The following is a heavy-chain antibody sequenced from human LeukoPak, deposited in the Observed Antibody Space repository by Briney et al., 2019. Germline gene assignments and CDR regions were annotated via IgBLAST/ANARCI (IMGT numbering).Heavy chain of an antibody. V-gene: IGHV3-66*02. CDR1: GFTVSSNY. CDR3: ATGSSPYYYYYGMDV. J-gene: IGHJ6*02. Sequence: GGSLRLSCAASGFTVSSNYMSWARQAPGKGLEWVSVIYSGGSTYYADSVRGRFTISRDNSKNTLYLQMNSLRAEDTAVYYCATGSSPYYYYYGMDVWGQGTTVTVSS. D-gene: IGHD6-13*01. CDR2: IYSGGST.